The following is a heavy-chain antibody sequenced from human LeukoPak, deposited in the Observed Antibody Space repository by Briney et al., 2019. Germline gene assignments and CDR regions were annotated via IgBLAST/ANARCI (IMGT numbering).Heavy chain of an antibody. CDR3: ATMTTVTTSWAKFDY. V-gene: IGHV3-11*01. CDR1: GFTFSDYY. D-gene: IGHD4-17*01. Sequence: GGSLRLSCAASGFTFSDYYMSWIRQAPGKGLEWVSYISSSGSTIYYADSVKGRFTISRDNAKNSLYLQMNSLRAEDTAVYYCATMTTVTTSWAKFDYWGQGTLVTVSS. CDR2: ISSSGSTI. J-gene: IGHJ4*02.